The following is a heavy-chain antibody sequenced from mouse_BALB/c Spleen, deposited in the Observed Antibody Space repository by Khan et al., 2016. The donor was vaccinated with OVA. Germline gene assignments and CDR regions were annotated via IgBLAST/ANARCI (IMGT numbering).Heavy chain of an antibody. CDR2: INPHIGET. CDR1: GYSFTGYF. CDR3: TRIYRSDFDY. V-gene: IGHV1-20*02. Sequence: EVQLQESGPELVKPGASVKISCKASGYSFTGYFMNWVMQSHGKSLEWIGRINPHIGETFYNQKFKGQATLTVDESSSTAHMELRSLASEDSAVYYSTRIYRSDFDYWGQGTTLTVSS. D-gene: IGHD1-1*01. J-gene: IGHJ2*01.